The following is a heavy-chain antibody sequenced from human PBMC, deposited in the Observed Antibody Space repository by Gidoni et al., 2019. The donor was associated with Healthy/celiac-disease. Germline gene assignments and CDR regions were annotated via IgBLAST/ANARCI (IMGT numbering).Heavy chain of an antibody. V-gene: IGHV3-23*04. D-gene: IGHD3-22*01. Sequence: EVQLVESGGGLVQPGGSLRLSCAASGFTFSSYAMSWVRQAPGKGLEWVSAISGSGGSTYYADSVKGRFTISRDNSKNTLYLQMNSLRAEDTAVYYCAKEHPSPYYYDSSGYPDWGQGTLVTVSS. CDR2: ISGSGGST. CDR1: GFTFSSYA. J-gene: IGHJ4*02. CDR3: AKEHPSPYYYDSSGYPD.